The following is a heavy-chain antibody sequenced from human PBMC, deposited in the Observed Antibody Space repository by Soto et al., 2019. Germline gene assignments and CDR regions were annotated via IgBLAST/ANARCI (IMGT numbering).Heavy chain of an antibody. CDR3: ARRAWIAKQLWLPFDY. CDR1: GYTLRDYD. D-gene: IGHD5-18*01. V-gene: IGHV1-8*01. Sequence: QVELVQSGAEVKKPGASVMVSCKASGYTLRDYDLNWVRQAGGQGLEWMGWMNSNSGNTAYAEKFQGEFTMTRDTSRNTANMELTSLISEDTAVHYCARRAWIAKQLWLPFDYWGQGTLVTVSS. CDR2: MNSNSGNT. J-gene: IGHJ4*02.